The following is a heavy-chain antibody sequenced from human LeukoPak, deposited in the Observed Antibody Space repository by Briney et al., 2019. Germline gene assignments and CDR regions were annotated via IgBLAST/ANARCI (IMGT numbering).Heavy chain of an antibody. Sequence: GGSLRLSCAASGFTFSSYGMHWVRQAPGKGLEGVAVISYDGSNKYYADSVKGRFTISRDNSKNTLYLQMKSLRAEDTAVYYCAKDFSSSWHDAFDIWGQGTMVTVSS. D-gene: IGHD6-13*01. CDR1: GFTFSSYG. J-gene: IGHJ3*02. V-gene: IGHV3-30*18. CDR2: ISYDGSNK. CDR3: AKDFSSSWHDAFDI.